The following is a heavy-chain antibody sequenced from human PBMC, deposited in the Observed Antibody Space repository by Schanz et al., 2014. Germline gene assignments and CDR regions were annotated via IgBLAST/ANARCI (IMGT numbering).Heavy chain of an antibody. V-gene: IGHV3-7*03. CDR3: ARDPNSVNEIDY. D-gene: IGHD5-12*01. Sequence: EVQLVESGGGLVQPGGSLRLSCAASGFTVSSNYMSWVRQAPGKGLEWVANIKGDSSEKNYVDSVKGRFTLSRDNAKNSMYLQMNSLRVEDTAVYYCARDPNSVNEIDYWGQGTLVTVSS. CDR2: IKGDSSEK. J-gene: IGHJ4*02. CDR1: GFTVSSNY.